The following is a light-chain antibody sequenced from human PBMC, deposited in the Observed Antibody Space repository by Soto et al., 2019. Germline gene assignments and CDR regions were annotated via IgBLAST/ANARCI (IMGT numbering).Light chain of an antibody. Sequence: DIQMTQSPSSLSASVGDRVTITCRASQGIRNDLSWYQQKPGKAPKRLIYAASSLQSGVPSRFSGSGFGTEFTLTISSLQPDDYATYYCLQHSSYPWTFGQGTKVEIK. CDR3: LQHSSYPWT. CDR2: AAS. J-gene: IGKJ1*01. V-gene: IGKV1-17*01. CDR1: QGIRND.